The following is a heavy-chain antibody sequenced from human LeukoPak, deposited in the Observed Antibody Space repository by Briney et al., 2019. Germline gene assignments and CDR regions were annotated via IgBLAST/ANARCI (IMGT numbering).Heavy chain of an antibody. CDR3: ARGTALSSPLEY. Sequence: ASVKVSCKASGYTFTSYDINWVRQATGQGLEWMGWMNPNSGNTGYAQKFQGRVTMTRNTSISTAYMEVSSLTSEDTAVYYCARGTALSSPLEYWGQGTLVTVSS. V-gene: IGHV1-8*01. J-gene: IGHJ4*02. D-gene: IGHD2-21*02. CDR1: GYTFTSYD. CDR2: MNPNSGNT.